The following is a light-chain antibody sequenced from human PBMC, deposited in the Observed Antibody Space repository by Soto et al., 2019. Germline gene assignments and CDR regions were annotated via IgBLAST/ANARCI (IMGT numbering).Light chain of an antibody. CDR1: QTVSSVH. J-gene: IGKJ1*01. CDR3: QQYDNSLWT. V-gene: IGKV3-20*01. Sequence: EIVLTQSPGTLSLSPGERATLSCRASQTVSSVHLAWYQQKPGQAPRLLIYGASSRATGIPDRFSGRGSGTDFTLTISRLEPEDFAVYYGQQYDNSLWTFGQGTKVEIK. CDR2: GAS.